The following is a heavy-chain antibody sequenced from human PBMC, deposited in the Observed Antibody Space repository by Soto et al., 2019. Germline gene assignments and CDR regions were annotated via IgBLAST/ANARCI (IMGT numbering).Heavy chain of an antibody. D-gene: IGHD2-8*02. CDR2: ILVDGRT. J-gene: IGHJ3*02. CDR3: AKATATGGGAFDI. CDR1: GFICSSYD. Sequence: GGSLRLSCAASGFICSSYDMSWVRQAPGKGLEWVSTILVDGRTFYVDSVKGRFTISSDSSQNTVFLQVNSLTAGDTALYYCAKATATGGGAFDICGQGTMVTVSS. V-gene: IGHV3-23*01.